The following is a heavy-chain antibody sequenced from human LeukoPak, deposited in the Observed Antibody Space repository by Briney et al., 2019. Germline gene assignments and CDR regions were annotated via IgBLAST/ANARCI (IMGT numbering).Heavy chain of an antibody. CDR1: GFTFSDHY. Sequence: QPGGSLRLSCAASGFTFSDHYIDWVRQAPGKGLEWVGRSRNKANSYTTGYAASVKGRFTISRDDSENSLYLQMNSLKTEDTAVYYCARVVRYSGRGHYFDYWGQGTLVTVSS. J-gene: IGHJ4*02. D-gene: IGHD1-26*01. V-gene: IGHV3-72*01. CDR2: SRNKANSYTT. CDR3: ARVVRYSGRGHYFDY.